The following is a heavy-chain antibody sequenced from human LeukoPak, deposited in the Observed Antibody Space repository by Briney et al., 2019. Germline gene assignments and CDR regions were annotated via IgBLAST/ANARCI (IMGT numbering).Heavy chain of an antibody. V-gene: IGHV1-8*01. CDR3: VRGDNVVSTAMLLLRY. D-gene: IGHD2-21*02. CDR2: MNPNSGNT. CDR1: GYTFSSHD. Sequence: GASVKVSCRASGYTFSSHDINWVRQVPGHGLEWLGWMNPNSGNTGYAQKFQGRVAMTRDSSIGTAYLELSSLSSDDTAVYYCVRGDNVVSTAMLLLRYWGQGTLVAVSP. J-gene: IGHJ1*01.